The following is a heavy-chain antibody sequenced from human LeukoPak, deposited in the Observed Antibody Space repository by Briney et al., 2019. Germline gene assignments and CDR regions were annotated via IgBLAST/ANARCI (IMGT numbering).Heavy chain of an antibody. J-gene: IGHJ4*02. Sequence: SETLSLTCTVSGGSISSSTYYWGWVRQPPGKGLERIGSIYYSGSTYYNPSLKSRVTISVDTSKNQFSLKLSSVTAADTAVYYCARHAGYCSGGSCYSVYFDYWGQGTLVTVSS. V-gene: IGHV4-39*01. D-gene: IGHD2-15*01. CDR1: GGSISSSTYY. CDR3: ARHAGYCSGGSCYSVYFDY. CDR2: IYYSGST.